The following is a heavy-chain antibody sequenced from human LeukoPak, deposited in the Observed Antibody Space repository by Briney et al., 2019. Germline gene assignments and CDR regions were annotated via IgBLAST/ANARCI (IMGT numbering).Heavy chain of an antibody. Sequence: ASVKVSCKASGYTFTSYYMHWVRQAPGQGLEWMGIINPSGGSTSYAQKFQGRVTMTRDTSTSTVYMELSSLRSEDTAVYYCASSKTNGDSSGWYAWFDPWGQGTLVTVSS. D-gene: IGHD6-19*01. V-gene: IGHV1-46*01. CDR2: INPSGGST. CDR3: ASSKTNGDSSGWYAWFDP. CDR1: GYTFTSYY. J-gene: IGHJ5*02.